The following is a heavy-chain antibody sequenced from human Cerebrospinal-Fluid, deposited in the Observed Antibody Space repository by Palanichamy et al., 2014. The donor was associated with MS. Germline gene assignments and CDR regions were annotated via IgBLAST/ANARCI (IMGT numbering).Heavy chain of an antibody. CDR3: ARGDYGDSTFDS. CDR1: GYPVTTYA. V-gene: IGHV1-3*01. CDR2: INVGTGYT. J-gene: IGHJ4*02. Sequence: QDHLVQSGAEVKKPGASVKISCKASGYPVTTYAIHWLRQAPGQRFKRMGWINVGTGYTKYSQEFQGRVTITRDTSASTAYINLISLRSGDTAVYYCARGDYGDSTFDSWGQGTLVTVSS. D-gene: IGHD4-17*01.